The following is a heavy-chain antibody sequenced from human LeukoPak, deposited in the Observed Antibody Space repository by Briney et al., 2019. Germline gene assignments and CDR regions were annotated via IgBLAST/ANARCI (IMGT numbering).Heavy chain of an antibody. CDR1: GGSVSSGSYY. J-gene: IGHJ4*02. CDR3: ARVRQGSGDY. V-gene: IGHV4-61*01. CDR2: IYYSGST. Sequence: SSETLSLTCTVSGGSVSSGSYYWSWIRQPPGKGLEWIGYIYYSGSTNYNPSLKSRVTISVDTSKNQFSLKLSSVTAADTAVYYCARVRQGSGDYWGQGTLVTVSS. D-gene: IGHD3-10*01.